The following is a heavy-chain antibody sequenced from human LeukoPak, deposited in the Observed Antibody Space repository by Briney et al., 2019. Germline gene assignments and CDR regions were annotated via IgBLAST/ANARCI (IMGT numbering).Heavy chain of an antibody. Sequence: ASVKVSCKASGYTFTGYYLHWVRQAPGQGLEWMGCVNPNSGDTNYAQKFQASVTMTRDTSTSTAYMELGSLRPDDTAMYYCARDSPGSFDSSGLQWGQGTLVTVSS. J-gene: IGHJ4*02. V-gene: IGHV1-2*02. CDR3: ARDSPGSFDSSGLQ. CDR1: GYTFTGYY. CDR2: VNPNSGDT. D-gene: IGHD3-22*01.